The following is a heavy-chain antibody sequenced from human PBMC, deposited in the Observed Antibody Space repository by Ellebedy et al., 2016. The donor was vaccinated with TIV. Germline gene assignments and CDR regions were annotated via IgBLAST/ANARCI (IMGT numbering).Heavy chain of an antibody. CDR1: GFTFDDYG. CDR2: INWNGGST. J-gene: IGHJ2*01. V-gene: IGHV3-20*04. Sequence: GESLKISCAASGFTFDDYGMSWVRQAPGKGLEWVSGINWNGGSTGYADSVKGRFTISRDNSKNTLYLQMNSLRAEDTAVYYCARSKWYFDLWGRGTLVTVSS. CDR3: ARSKWYFDL.